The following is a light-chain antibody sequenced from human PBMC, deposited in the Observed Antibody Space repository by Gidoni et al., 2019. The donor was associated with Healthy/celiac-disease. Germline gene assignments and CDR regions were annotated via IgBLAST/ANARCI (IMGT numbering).Light chain of an antibody. CDR2: GNS. V-gene: IGLV1-40*01. Sequence: QSVLTPPPSVSGAPGKRVTISCTGSSSNIGAGYDVHWYQQLPGTAPKLLIYGNSNRPSGVPDRFSGSKSGTSASLAITGLQAEDEADYYCQSYDSSLSVWVFGGGTKLTVL. J-gene: IGLJ3*02. CDR3: QSYDSSLSVWV. CDR1: SSNIGAGYD.